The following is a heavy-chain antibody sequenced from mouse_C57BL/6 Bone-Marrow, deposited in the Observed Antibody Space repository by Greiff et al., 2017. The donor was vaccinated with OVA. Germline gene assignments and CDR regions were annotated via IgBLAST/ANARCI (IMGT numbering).Heavy chain of an antibody. J-gene: IGHJ2*01. CDR3: ARLGGLRRDY. CDR2: IYPGDGDT. Sequence: QVQLKESGPELVKPGASVKISCKASGYAFSSSWMNWVKQRPGKGLEWIGRIYPGDGDTNYNGKFKGKATLTADKSSSTAYMQLSSLTSEDSAVYFCARLGGLRRDYGGQGTTLTVSS. V-gene: IGHV1-82*01. D-gene: IGHD2-4*01. CDR1: GYAFSSSW.